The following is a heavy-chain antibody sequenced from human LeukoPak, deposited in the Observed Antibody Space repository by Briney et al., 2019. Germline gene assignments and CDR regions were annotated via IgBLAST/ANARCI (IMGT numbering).Heavy chain of an antibody. CDR1: GFTFSSYW. V-gene: IGHV3-74*01. D-gene: IGHD6-19*01. CDR2: INSAGIST. Sequence: GGSLRLSCTASGFTFSSYWMHWVRQAPGKGLVWVSRINSAGISTNYADSVKGRFTISRDNAKNTLYLQMNSLRAEDTAIYYCARVGSGWSGDYFDYWGQGSLVTVSS. J-gene: IGHJ4*02. CDR3: ARVGSGWSGDYFDY.